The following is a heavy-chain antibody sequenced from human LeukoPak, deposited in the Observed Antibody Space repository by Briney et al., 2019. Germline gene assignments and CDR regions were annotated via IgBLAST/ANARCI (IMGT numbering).Heavy chain of an antibody. CDR3: ARGTSGTYEPDY. J-gene: IGHJ4*02. D-gene: IGHD1-26*01. CDR1: GGTFSSYS. V-gene: IGHV3-21*01. CDR2: ISTASSYI. Sequence: GASVKVSCKASGGTFSSYSMNWVRQAPGKGLEWVSSISTASSYIYYADSVKGRFTISRDYAKNSLYLQMNSLRVEDTAVYYCARGTSGTYEPDYWGQGTLVTVSS.